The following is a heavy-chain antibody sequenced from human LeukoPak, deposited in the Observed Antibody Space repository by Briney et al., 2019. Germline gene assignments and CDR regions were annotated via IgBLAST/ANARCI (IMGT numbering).Heavy chain of an antibody. J-gene: IGHJ5*02. CDR2: ISSSSSYI. CDR3: AREGGADSSGYSFDP. Sequence: GGSLRLSCAASGFTFSSYSMNWVRQAPGKGLEWDSSISSSSSYIYYADSVKGRFTISRDNAKNSLYLQMNSLRAEDTAVYYCAREGGADSSGYSFDPWGQGTLVTVSS. D-gene: IGHD3-22*01. V-gene: IGHV3-21*01. CDR1: GFTFSSYS.